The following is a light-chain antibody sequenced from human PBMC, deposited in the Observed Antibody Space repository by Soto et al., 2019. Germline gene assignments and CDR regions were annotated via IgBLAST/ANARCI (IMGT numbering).Light chain of an antibody. CDR1: SSDVGGYNY. Sequence: QSALTQPPSASGSPGQSVTISCTGTSSDVGGYNYVSWYQQHPGKAPKLMIYEVSKRPSGVPDRFSGSKSGNTASLTVSGIQAEDEADYYCSSYAGSNNFWVFGGGTKLTVL. V-gene: IGLV2-8*01. CDR3: SSYAGSNNFWV. CDR2: EVS. J-gene: IGLJ3*02.